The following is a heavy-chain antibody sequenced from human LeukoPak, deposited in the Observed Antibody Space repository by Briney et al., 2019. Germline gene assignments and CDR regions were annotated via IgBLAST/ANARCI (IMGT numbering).Heavy chain of an antibody. CDR2: IYYTGST. J-gene: IGHJ4*02. D-gene: IGHD3-10*01. Sequence: SETLSLTCTASGGSISTYYWSWIRQPPGKGLEWIGYIYYTGSTNYNPSLKSRVTISVDTSKNQFSLKVNSVTAADTAVYYCARIVRFGEFQFDYWGQGTLVTVSS. CDR3: ARIVRFGEFQFDY. V-gene: IGHV4-59*01. CDR1: GGSISTYY.